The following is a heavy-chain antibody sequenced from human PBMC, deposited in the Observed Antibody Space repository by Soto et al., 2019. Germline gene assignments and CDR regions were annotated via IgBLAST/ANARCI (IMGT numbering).Heavy chain of an antibody. CDR1: GFTFSSYA. J-gene: IGHJ4*01. D-gene: IGHD6-19*01. CDR3: VRGGGIAVAGTHPDY. Sequence: EVQLLESGGGLVQPGGSLRLSCAASGFTFSSYAMSWVRQAPGKGLEWVSGIGGSGAGTNYADSVKGRFTISRDNSKNTLYLQMSSLRAEDTAVYYCVRGGGIAVAGTHPDYWGHGTLVTVSS. V-gene: IGHV3-23*01. CDR2: IGGSGAGT.